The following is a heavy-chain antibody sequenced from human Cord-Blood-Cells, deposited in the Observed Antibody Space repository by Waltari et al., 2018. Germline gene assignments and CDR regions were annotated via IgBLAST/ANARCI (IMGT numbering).Heavy chain of an antibody. V-gene: IGHV3-49*03. D-gene: IGHD6-6*01. CDR1: GFTFGDYA. CDR3: TRVRAEYGVEDY. J-gene: IGHJ4*02. Sequence: EVQLVESGGGLVQPGRSLRLSCTASGFTFGDYAMSWFRQAPGKGLKWVGFLRSKAYGVTTEYAASVKGRFTISRDDSKSIAYLQMNSLKTEDTAVYYCTRVRAEYGVEDYWGQGTLVTVSS. CDR2: LRSKAYGVTT.